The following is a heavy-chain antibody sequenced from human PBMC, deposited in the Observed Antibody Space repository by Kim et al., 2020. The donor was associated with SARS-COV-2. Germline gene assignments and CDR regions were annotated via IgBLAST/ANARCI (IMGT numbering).Heavy chain of an antibody. V-gene: IGHV4-59*08. Sequence: SETLSLTCTVSGGSISSYYWSWIRQPPGKGLEWIGYIHYSGSTKYNTSLKSRVTISVDTSKNQFSLKLTSVTAADTAVYYCARHVSYDILTGYPFDPWGQGTLVTVSS. CDR3: ARHVSYDILTGYPFDP. J-gene: IGHJ5*02. CDR2: IHYSGST. D-gene: IGHD3-9*01. CDR1: GGSISSYY.